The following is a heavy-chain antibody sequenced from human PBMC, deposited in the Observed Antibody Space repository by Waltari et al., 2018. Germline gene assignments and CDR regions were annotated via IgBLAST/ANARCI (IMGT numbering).Heavy chain of an antibody. CDR2: ISYDESHK. V-gene: IGHV3-30*03. CDR3: ARAPGHDFWSGFDY. CDR1: GFSFSYYG. Sequence: QVKLVESGGGVVQPGGSLRLSCAGAGFSFSYYGMHWVRQAPGKGLEWVAVISYDESHKNYADSVKGRFTISRDNSKNTLYLQMSSLRAEDTAVYYCARAPGHDFWSGFDYWGQGTLVTVSS. J-gene: IGHJ4*02. D-gene: IGHD3-3*01.